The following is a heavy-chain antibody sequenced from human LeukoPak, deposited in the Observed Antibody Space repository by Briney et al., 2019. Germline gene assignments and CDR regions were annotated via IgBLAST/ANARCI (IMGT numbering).Heavy chain of an antibody. J-gene: IGHJ4*02. Sequence: SETLSLTCAVYGGSFSGYYWSWIRQPPGKGLEWIGEINHSGSTNYNPSLKSRVTISVDTSKNQFSLKLSSVTAADTAVYYCARQGGVGELLRTPFDYWGQGTLVTVSS. V-gene: IGHV4-34*01. D-gene: IGHD1-26*01. CDR3: ARQGGVGELLRTPFDY. CDR1: GGSFSGYY. CDR2: INHSGST.